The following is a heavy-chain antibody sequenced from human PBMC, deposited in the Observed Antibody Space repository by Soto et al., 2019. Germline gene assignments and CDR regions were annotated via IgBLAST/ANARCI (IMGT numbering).Heavy chain of an antibody. J-gene: IGHJ6*02. CDR2: ISGSGGST. D-gene: IGHD6-6*01. CDR3: AKVLVGFYYYGMDV. V-gene: IGHV3-23*01. CDR1: GFTFSSYA. Sequence: GGSLRLSCAASGFTFSSYAMSWVRQAPGKGLEWVSAISGSGGSTYYADSVKGRFTISRDNAKNTLYLQMNSLRAEDTAVYYCAKVLVGFYYYGMDVWGQGTTVTVSS.